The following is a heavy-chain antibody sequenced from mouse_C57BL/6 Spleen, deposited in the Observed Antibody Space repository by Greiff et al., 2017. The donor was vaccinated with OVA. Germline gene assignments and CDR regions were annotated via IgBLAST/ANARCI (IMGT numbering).Heavy chain of an antibody. CDR3: GRRERYGNYAGAMDY. CDR1: GFSFNTYA. Sequence: EVHLVESGGGLVQPKGSLKLSCAASGFSFNTYAMNWVRQAPGKGLEWVARIRSKSNNYATYYAVSVKDRFTISRDDSESMLYLQMNNMKTEEAAMYYCGRRERYGNYAGAMDYWGQGTSVTVSS. J-gene: IGHJ4*01. D-gene: IGHD2-10*02. CDR2: IRSKSNNYAT. V-gene: IGHV10-1*01.